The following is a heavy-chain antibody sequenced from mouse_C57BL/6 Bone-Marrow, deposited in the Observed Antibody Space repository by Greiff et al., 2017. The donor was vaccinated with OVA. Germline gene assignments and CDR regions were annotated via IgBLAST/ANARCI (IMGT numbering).Heavy chain of an antibody. V-gene: IGHV7-3*01. J-gene: IGHJ2*01. CDR2: IRNKANGYTT. CDR1: GFTFTDYY. Sequence: EVMLVESGGGLVQPGGSLSLSCAASGFTFTDYYMSWVRQPPGKALEWLGFIRNKANGYTTEYSASVKGRFTISRDNSQSILYLQMNALRAEDSATYYCARKPPIYYYDSSPFDYWGKGTTLTVSS. D-gene: IGHD1-1*01. CDR3: ARKPPIYYYDSSPFDY.